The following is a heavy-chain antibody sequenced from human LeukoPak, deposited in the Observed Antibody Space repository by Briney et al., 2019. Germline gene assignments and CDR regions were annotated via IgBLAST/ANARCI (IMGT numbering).Heavy chain of an antibody. CDR3: ASGDGYTFFDY. V-gene: IGHV4-59*08. Sequence: PSETLSLTCTVSGGSISSYYWGWIRQPPGKGLEWIGNIYHSGATYYNPSLKSRVTVSVDTSKNQISLKLTSVTAADTAVYYCASGDGYTFFDYWGPGILVTVSS. CDR2: IYHSGAT. J-gene: IGHJ4*02. CDR1: GGSISSYY. D-gene: IGHD5-24*01.